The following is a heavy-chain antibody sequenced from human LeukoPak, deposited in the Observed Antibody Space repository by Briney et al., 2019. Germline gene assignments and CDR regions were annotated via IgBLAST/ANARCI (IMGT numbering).Heavy chain of an antibody. CDR1: GYAFTSYG. Sequence: ASVKVSCKASGYAFTSYGISWVRQAPGQGLEWMGWISAYNGNTNYAQKLQGRVTMTTDTSTSTAYMELRSLSSDDTTVYYCARSEGDYVVFHYYYYMNVWGKGTTVTLSS. D-gene: IGHD4-17*01. CDR3: ARSEGDYVVFHYYYYMNV. V-gene: IGHV1-18*01. CDR2: ISAYNGNT. J-gene: IGHJ6*03.